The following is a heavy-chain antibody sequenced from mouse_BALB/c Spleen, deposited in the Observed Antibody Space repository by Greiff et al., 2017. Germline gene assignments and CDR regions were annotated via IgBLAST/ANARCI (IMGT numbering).Heavy chain of an antibody. V-gene: IGHV5-9-4*01. CDR3: ARVPYYGNFYAMDY. Sequence: EVKLVESGGGLVKPGGSLKLSCAASGFTFSSYAMSWVRQSPEKRLEWVAEISSGGSYTYYPDTVTGRFTISRGNAKNTLYLEMSSLRSEDTAMYYCARVPYYGNFYAMDYWGQGTSVTVSS. D-gene: IGHD2-10*01. CDR1: GFTFSSYA. J-gene: IGHJ4*01. CDR2: ISSGGSYT.